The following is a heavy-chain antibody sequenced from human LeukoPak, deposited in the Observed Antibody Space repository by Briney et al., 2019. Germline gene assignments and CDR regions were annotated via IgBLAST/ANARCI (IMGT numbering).Heavy chain of an antibody. D-gene: IGHD6-13*01. CDR1: GFTFSDYS. V-gene: IGHV3-7*01. CDR2: IKQDGSEK. CDR3: ARGGSSSWYVY. J-gene: IGHJ4*02. Sequence: SGGSLRLSCATSGFTFSDYSMNWVRQAPGKGLEWVANIKQDGSEKYYVDSVKGRFTISRDNAKNSLYLQMNSLRAEDTAVYYCARGGSSSWYVYWGQGTLVTVSS.